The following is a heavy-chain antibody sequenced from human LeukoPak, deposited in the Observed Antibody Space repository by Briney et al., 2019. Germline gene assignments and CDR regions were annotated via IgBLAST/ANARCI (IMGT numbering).Heavy chain of an antibody. Sequence: SETLSLTCTVSGGSISSYYWSWIRQPPGKGLEWIGHIYNSGSTNYNPSLKSRVTISVDTSKNQFSLKLSSLTAADTAVYYCAREPSYCSSTSCYNRWFDPWGQGTLVTVSS. CDR3: AREPSYCSSTSCYNRWFDP. CDR2: IYNSGST. CDR1: GGSISSYY. V-gene: IGHV4-59*01. J-gene: IGHJ5*02. D-gene: IGHD2-2*02.